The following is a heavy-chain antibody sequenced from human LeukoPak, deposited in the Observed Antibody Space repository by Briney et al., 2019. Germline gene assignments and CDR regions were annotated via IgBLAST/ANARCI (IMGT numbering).Heavy chain of an antibody. J-gene: IGHJ4*02. V-gene: IGHV1-3*01. CDR1: GYTFTNYA. CDR2: VNAGDENT. CDR3: ALGALDY. D-gene: IGHD3-10*01. Sequence: ASVKVSCKASGYTFTNYAIHWLRQAPGQGLEWVGWVNAGDENTRYSQNFQGRVTITRDISATTAYMELSSLRSEDTAMYYCALGALDYWGQGTLVTVSS.